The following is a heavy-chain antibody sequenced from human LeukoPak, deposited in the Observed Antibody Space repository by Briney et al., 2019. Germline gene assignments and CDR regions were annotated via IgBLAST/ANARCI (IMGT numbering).Heavy chain of an antibody. D-gene: IGHD4-17*01. CDR3: AKFHGDYAYYFDH. CDR1: GFTFDDFA. V-gene: IGHV3-43D*03. Sequence: GGSLRLSCAASGFTFDDFAMHWVRQAPGKGLEWVSLISWDGGNTYYADSVKGRFTISRDNSKNSLYLQMNSLRAEDTALYYCAKFHGDYAYYFDHWGQGTLVTVSS. J-gene: IGHJ4*02. CDR2: ISWDGGNT.